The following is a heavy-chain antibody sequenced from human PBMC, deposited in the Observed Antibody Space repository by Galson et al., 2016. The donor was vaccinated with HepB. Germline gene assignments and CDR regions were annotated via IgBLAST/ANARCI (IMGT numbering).Heavy chain of an antibody. CDR2: MSGNGGST. V-gene: IGHV3-23*01. CDR3: VRSRLTASRGYYFDH. J-gene: IGHJ4*02. D-gene: IGHD3-16*01. Sequence: LRLSCAASGFTFTHHAMGWVRLAPGKGLEWVSAMSGNGGSTYYADSVKGRVTISRDTSKNTLFLQMNSLTAEDTALYYCVRSRLTASRGYYFDHWGQGTLVTVSS. CDR1: GFTFTHHA.